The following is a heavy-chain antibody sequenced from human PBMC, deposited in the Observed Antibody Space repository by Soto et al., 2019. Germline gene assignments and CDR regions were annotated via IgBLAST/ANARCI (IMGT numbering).Heavy chain of an antibody. CDR1: GFIFTNYA. J-gene: IGHJ3*01. CDR3: VREGRGSFAF. D-gene: IGHD5-12*01. CDR2: IGGRGNSA. Sequence: PGGSLRLSCAASGFIFTNYAMNWVRQSPGKGLEWVSVIGGRGNSAYYADSVQGRFTISRDNSKNTLSLQMSSLTADDTAIYYCVREGRGSFAFWGRGTMVTVSS. V-gene: IGHV3-23*01.